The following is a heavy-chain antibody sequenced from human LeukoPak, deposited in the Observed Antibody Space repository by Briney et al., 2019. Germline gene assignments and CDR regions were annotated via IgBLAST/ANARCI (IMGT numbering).Heavy chain of an antibody. D-gene: IGHD3-3*01. V-gene: IGHV3-49*02. CDR2: IRSKAYGGTT. CDR3: SKILEWLGTYDY. Sequence: WIRQPPGKGLEWVGFIRSKAYGGTTEYAASVKGRFIISRDDSKSIAYLQMNSLKTEDTAEYYCSKILEWLGTYDYWGQGTLVTVSS. J-gene: IGHJ4*02.